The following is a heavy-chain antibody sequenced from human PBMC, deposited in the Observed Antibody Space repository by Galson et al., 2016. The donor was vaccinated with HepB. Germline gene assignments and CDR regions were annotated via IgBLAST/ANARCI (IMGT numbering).Heavy chain of an antibody. Sequence: SVKVSCKASGYTLTTYTIHWVRQAPGQRLEWMGWINSGNGYTKYSQKLQGRVIITRDTSASTAYMELSSLRSEDTAVYYCTREETRITSNAFDIWGQGTMVTVSS. CDR1: GYTLTTYT. D-gene: IGHD3-3*01. V-gene: IGHV1-3*04. CDR2: INSGNGYT. J-gene: IGHJ3*02. CDR3: TREETRITSNAFDI.